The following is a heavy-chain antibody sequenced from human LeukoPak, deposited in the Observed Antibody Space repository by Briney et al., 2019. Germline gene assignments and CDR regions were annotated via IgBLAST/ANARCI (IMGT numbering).Heavy chain of an antibody. Sequence: ASVKVSCKASGYTLTAFYIHWLRQAPGQGLEWMGWINPNAGVTNYAQIFKGRVTMTRDTSLNTAYMELSRLRSDDTAVYYCARGGRWFMASSNSRALDNWGQGTLVTVSS. CDR1: GYTLTAFY. CDR2: INPNAGVT. J-gene: IGHJ4*02. CDR3: ARGGRWFMASSNSRALDN. D-gene: IGHD2/OR15-2a*01. V-gene: IGHV1-2*02.